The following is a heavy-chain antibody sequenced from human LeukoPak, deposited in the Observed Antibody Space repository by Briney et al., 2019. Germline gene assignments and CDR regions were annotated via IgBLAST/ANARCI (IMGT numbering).Heavy chain of an antibody. Sequence: ASVKVSCKASGYTFTGYYLHWVRQAPGQGLEYMGWINPNTGGTNCVQKFQGRVTMTRDTSISTGYMELSSLRSDDTALYYCARADGYNLGDFWGQGTQVTVSS. CDR1: GYTFTGYY. V-gene: IGHV1-2*02. J-gene: IGHJ4*02. CDR2: INPNTGGT. CDR3: ARADGYNLGDF. D-gene: IGHD5-24*01.